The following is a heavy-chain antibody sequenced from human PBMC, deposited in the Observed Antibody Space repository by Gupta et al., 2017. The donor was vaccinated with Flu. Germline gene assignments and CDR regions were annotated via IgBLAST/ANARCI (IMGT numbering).Heavy chain of an antibody. CDR1: GFTFSSYG. CDR2: ISYDGSNK. J-gene: IGHJ4*02. CDR3: AKDRTPIVVVPAAILDY. D-gene: IGHD2-2*01. V-gene: IGHV3-30*18. Sequence: QVQLVESGGGVVQPGRSLRLSCAASGFTFSSYGMHWVRQAPGKGLEWVAVISYDGSNKYYADSVKGRFTISRDNSKNTLYLQMNSLRAEDTAVYYCAKDRTPIVVVPAAILDYWGQGTLVTVSS.